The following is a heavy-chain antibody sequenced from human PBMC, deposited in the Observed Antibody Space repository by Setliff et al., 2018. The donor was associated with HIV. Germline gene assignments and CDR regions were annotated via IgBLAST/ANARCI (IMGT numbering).Heavy chain of an antibody. J-gene: IGHJ4*02. CDR2: IYSSGST. D-gene: IGHD6-19*01. Sequence: SETLSLTCTVSGGSISRYYWSWIRQPAGKGLEWIGRIYSSGSTNYNPSLKSRVTMSVDTSRNELSLRLTSVTAADTAVYYCARVIAVAGTHSVDYWGQGTLVTVSS. CDR3: ARVIAVAGTHSVDY. V-gene: IGHV4-4*07. CDR1: GGSISRYY.